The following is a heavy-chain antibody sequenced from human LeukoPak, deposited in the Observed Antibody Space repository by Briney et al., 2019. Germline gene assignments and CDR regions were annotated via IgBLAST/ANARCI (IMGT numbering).Heavy chain of an antibody. CDR2: LDNNGDNT. CDR1: GFTFNNNN. V-gene: IGHV3-23*01. Sequence: GGSLRLSCAASGFTFNNNNMNWVRQAPGKGLEWVSGLDNNGDNTYYADSVKGRFTISRDNSKNTLYLQVNSLRVEDTAVYYCAKIAETSGTYGQGFDYWGQGTLVTVSS. J-gene: IGHJ4*02. D-gene: IGHD1-26*01. CDR3: AKIAETSGTYGQGFDY.